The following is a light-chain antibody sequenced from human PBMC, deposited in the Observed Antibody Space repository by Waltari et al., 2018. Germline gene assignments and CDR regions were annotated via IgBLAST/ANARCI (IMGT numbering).Light chain of an antibody. CDR1: NSNIGKNF. V-gene: IGLV1-47*01. J-gene: IGLJ3*02. CDR3: AAWDDSLSGQVL. Sequence: QSVLTQPPSASGTPGQRVTISCSGSNSNIGKNFVYWYQQLAGTAPTLLIYRDDQRPSGVPDRFSGPKSGTSASLAISGLRSEDEADYYCAAWDDSLSGQVLFGGGTKLTVL. CDR2: RDD.